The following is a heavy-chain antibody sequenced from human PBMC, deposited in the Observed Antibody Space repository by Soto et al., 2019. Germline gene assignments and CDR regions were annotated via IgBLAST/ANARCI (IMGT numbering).Heavy chain of an antibody. CDR3: ARAGAKRSSEWTNWFDP. Sequence: QLQLQESGLGLVQPSQTLSLTCAVSGGSISSGGYSWSWIRQPPGKGLEWIGYIYHSGSTFYNPSLRSRVTISVDRSKNEFSLKMNSVTAADTAMYYCARAGAKRSSEWTNWFDPWGQGTLVTGSS. CDR1: GGSISSGGYS. D-gene: IGHD3-3*01. CDR2: IYHSGST. V-gene: IGHV4-30-2*01. J-gene: IGHJ5*02.